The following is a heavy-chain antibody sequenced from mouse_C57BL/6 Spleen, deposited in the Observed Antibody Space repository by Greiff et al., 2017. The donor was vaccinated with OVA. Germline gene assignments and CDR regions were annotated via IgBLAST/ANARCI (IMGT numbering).Heavy chain of an antibody. CDR3: AKNNEGYYAMDY. Sequence: VMLVESGPGLVQPSQSLSITCTVSGFSLTSYGVHWVRQSPGKGLEWLGVIWRGGSTDYNAAFMSRLSITKDNSKSQVFFKMNSLQADDTAIYYCAKNNEGYYAMDYWGQGTSDTVSS. V-gene: IGHV2-5*01. J-gene: IGHJ4*01. CDR2: IWRGGST. CDR1: GFSLTSYG. D-gene: IGHD1-2*01.